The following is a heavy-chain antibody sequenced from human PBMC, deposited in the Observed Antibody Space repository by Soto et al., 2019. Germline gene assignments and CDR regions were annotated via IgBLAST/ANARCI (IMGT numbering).Heavy chain of an antibody. Sequence: QVQLVQSGAEVKKPGSSVKVSCKASGGTFSRYTFTWVRQAPGQGLEWMGRIIPILDIPNYAQNFQGRVTITAEQSTGTAYVELSSLISDDTGVYYCATHFTGVLVLGTSPPGGDNYGWDVWGQGTTVTVSS. D-gene: IGHD2-8*02. CDR2: IIPILDIP. J-gene: IGHJ6*02. V-gene: IGHV1-69*02. CDR3: ATHFTGVLVLGTSPPGGDNYGWDV. CDR1: GGTFSRYT.